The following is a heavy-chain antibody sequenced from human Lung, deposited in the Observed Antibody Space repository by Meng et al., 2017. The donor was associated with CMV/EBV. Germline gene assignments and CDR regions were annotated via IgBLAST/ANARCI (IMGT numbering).Heavy chain of an antibody. Sequence: CTVSGGSISSGGYYWSWIRQHPGKGLEWIGYIYYSGSTYYNPSLKSRVTISVDTSKNQFSLKLSSVTAADTAVYYCARDGGTRPDYWGQGTLVTVSS. CDR3: ARDGGTRPDY. CDR2: IYYSGST. J-gene: IGHJ4*02. V-gene: IGHV4-31*03. CDR1: GGSISSGGYY. D-gene: IGHD2-2*01.